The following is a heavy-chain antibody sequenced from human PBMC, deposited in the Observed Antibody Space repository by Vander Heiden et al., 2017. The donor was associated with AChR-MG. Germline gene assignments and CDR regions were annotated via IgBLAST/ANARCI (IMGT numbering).Heavy chain of an antibody. D-gene: IGHD2-15*01. CDR2: IYYNDDS. J-gene: IGHJ4*02. CDR3: AHTLSGDTVTATFDY. V-gene: IGHV2-5*01. CDR1: GFSLTTPGVG. Sequence: QITLKESGPTLVKPTQTLSLTCTLSGFSLTTPGVGVGWIRQPPGKALEWLALIYYNDDSRFSPPLKSRLYITKDTSKNQVFLTMTNMDPADTATYYCAHTLSGDTVTATFDYWGQGTLVTVSS.